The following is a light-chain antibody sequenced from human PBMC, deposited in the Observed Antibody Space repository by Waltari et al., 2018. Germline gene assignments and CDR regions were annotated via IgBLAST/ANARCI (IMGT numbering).Light chain of an antibody. CDR3: MQALQSPWT. V-gene: IGKV2-28*01. Sequence: DIVMTQSPLSLPVTPGESASISCRSSQSLLHSNGYNYLDWYLQKPGQSPQLLIYLGSNRASGVPDRCSGSGSGTDFTLKISRVEAEDVGVYYCMQALQSPWTFGQGP. CDR1: QSLLHSNGYNY. J-gene: IGKJ1*01. CDR2: LGS.